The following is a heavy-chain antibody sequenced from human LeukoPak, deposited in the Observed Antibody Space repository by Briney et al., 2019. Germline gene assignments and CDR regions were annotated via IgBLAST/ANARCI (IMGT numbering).Heavy chain of an antibody. CDR3: AADRYDSSGYDQNHAFDI. J-gene: IGHJ3*02. V-gene: IGHV1-2*02. CDR2: INPNSGGT. CDR1: GYTFTGCY. D-gene: IGHD3-22*01. Sequence: ASVKVSGRASGYTFTGCYMHWVRQAPGQGLEWMGWINPNSGGTNYAQKFQGRVTMTEDTSTDTAYMELSSLRSDDTAVYYCAADRYDSSGYDQNHAFDIWGQGTMVTVSS.